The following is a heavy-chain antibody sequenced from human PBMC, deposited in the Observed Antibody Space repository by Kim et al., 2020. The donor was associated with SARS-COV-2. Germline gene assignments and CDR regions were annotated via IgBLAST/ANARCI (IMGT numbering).Heavy chain of an antibody. Sequence: GESLKISCKGSGYSFTSYWIGWVRQMPGKGLEWMGIIYPGDSDTRYSPSFQGQVTISADKSISTAYLQWSSLKASDTAMYYCARGKRLLWFGEAGWRAFDIWGQGTMVTVSS. CDR2: IYPGDSDT. J-gene: IGHJ3*02. D-gene: IGHD3-10*01. CDR3: ARGKRLLWFGEAGWRAFDI. V-gene: IGHV5-51*01. CDR1: GYSFTSYW.